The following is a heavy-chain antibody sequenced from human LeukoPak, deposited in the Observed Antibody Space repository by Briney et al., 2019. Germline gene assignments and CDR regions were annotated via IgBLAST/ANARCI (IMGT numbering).Heavy chain of an antibody. CDR3: AKLEDTAMVDFDY. CDR1: GFTFSSHA. Sequence: GGSLRLSCAASGFTFSSHAVSWVRQAPGKGLEWASAISGSGGDTYYADSVKGRFTISRDNSKNTLYLQMNSLRAEDTAVYYCAKLEDTAMVDFDYWGQGTLVTVSS. V-gene: IGHV3-23*01. CDR2: ISGSGGDT. D-gene: IGHD5-18*01. J-gene: IGHJ4*02.